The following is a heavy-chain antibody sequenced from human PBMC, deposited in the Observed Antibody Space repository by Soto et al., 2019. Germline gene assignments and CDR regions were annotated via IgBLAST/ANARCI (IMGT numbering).Heavy chain of an antibody. D-gene: IGHD6-13*01. CDR3: ASSIAAAGTPYYYYYGMDV. Sequence: ASVKVSCKASGYTFTGYYMHWVRQAPGQGXEWMGWINPNSGGTNYAQKFQGWVTMTRDTSISTAYMELSRLRSDDTAVYYCASSIAAAGTPYYYYYGMDVWGQGTTVTVSS. J-gene: IGHJ6*02. V-gene: IGHV1-2*04. CDR1: GYTFTGYY. CDR2: INPNSGGT.